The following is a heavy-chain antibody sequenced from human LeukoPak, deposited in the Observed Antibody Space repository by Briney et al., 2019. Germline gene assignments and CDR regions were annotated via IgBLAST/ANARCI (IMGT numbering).Heavy chain of an antibody. CDR3: ARERGSGWYAYYYYYMDV. CDR1: GYTFTSYG. D-gene: IGHD6-19*01. Sequence: ASVKVSCKASGYTFTSYGISWVRQAPGQGLEWMGWISAYNGNTNYAQKLQGRVTMTTDTSTSTACMELRSLRSDDTAVYYCARERGSGWYAYYYYYMDVWGKGTTVTVSS. J-gene: IGHJ6*03. CDR2: ISAYNGNT. V-gene: IGHV1-18*01.